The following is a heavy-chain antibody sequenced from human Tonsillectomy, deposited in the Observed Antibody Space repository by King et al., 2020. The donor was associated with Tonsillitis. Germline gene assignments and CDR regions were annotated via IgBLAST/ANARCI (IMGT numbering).Heavy chain of an antibody. V-gene: IGHV3-9*01. D-gene: IGHD3-22*01. CDR2: ISWNSGST. Sequence: VQLVESGGALVQPGRSLRLSCAASGFTFDDYAMHWVRQAPGKGLEWVSGISWNSGSTGYADSVKGRFTISRDNAKNSLYLQMNSLRAEDTALYYCAKDVAPLYYYDSSGYFNYWGQGTLVTVSS. CDR1: GFTFDDYA. J-gene: IGHJ4*02. CDR3: AKDVAPLYYYDSSGYFNY.